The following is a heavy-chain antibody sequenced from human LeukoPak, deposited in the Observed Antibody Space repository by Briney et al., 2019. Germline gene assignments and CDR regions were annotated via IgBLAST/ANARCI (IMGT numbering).Heavy chain of an antibody. CDR1: GFTFSSYS. J-gene: IGHJ4*02. D-gene: IGHD6-13*01. CDR3: ASSAAGTGPDY. Sequence: GGSLRLSCAASGFTFSSYSMNWVRQAPGKGLEWVSSISSSSDYIYYADSVKGRFTISRDNAKNSLYLQMNSLRAEDTAVYYCASSAAGTGPDYWGQGTLVTVSS. V-gene: IGHV3-21*01. CDR2: ISSSSDYI.